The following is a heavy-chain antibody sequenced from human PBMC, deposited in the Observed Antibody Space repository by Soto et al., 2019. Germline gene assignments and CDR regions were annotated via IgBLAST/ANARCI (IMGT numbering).Heavy chain of an antibody. CDR2: IIPVFGTA. J-gene: IGHJ4*02. CDR1: GGAFISYA. Sequence: QVQLVQSGAEVKKPGSSVKVSCKVSGGAFISYAISWVRQAPGRGLEWMGGIIPVFGTANYTQKFQGRVTITAEASTSTAYMELSGLTSEDTALYYCARGGVTTYSTAFDYWGQGTLVTVSS. CDR3: ARGGVTTYSTAFDY. D-gene: IGHD4-17*01. V-gene: IGHV1-69*01.